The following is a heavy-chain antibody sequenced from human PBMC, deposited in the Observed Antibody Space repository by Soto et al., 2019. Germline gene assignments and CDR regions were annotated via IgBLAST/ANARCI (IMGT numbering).Heavy chain of an antibody. CDR2: INHSGST. CDR1: GGSFRGYY. V-gene: IGHV4-34*01. D-gene: IGHD2-15*01. Sequence: SATLSLTCAVYGGSFRGYYWSWLRQPPGKGLAWIGEINHSGSTNYKPSLKSRVTISVDTSKNQFSLKLSSVTAADTAVYYCARGALRIVVVVAATRKWNWFEPWGQGTLVTVS. CDR3: ARGALRIVVVVAATRKWNWFEP. J-gene: IGHJ5*02.